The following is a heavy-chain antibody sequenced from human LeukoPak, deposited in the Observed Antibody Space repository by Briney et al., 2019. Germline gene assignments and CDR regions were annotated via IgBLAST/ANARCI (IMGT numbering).Heavy chain of an antibody. D-gene: IGHD2-2*01. J-gene: IGHJ4*02. CDR1: GFTFSSYG. CDR3: AKDRGGYCSSTSCYGRGYFDY. CDR2: IRYDGSNK. V-gene: IGHV3-30*02. Sequence: GGSLRLSCAASGFTFSSYGMHWVRQAPGKGLEWVAFIRYDGSNKYYADSVKGRFTISRDNSKNTLYLQMNSLRAEDTAVYYCAKDRGGYCSSTSCYGRGYFDYWGQGTLVTVSS.